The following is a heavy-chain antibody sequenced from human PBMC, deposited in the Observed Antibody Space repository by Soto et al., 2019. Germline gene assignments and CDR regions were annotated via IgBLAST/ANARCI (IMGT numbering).Heavy chain of an antibody. CDR3: ASSGWYYYYYGMDV. CDR2: INHSGST. J-gene: IGHJ6*02. D-gene: IGHD6-19*01. CDR1: GGSFSGYY. Sequence: SETLSLTCAVYGGSFSGYYWSWIRQPPGKGLEWIGEINHSGSTNYNPSLKSRVTISVDTSKNQFSLKLSSVTAADTAVYYCASSGWYYYYYGMDVWGQGTTVTVSS. V-gene: IGHV4-34*01.